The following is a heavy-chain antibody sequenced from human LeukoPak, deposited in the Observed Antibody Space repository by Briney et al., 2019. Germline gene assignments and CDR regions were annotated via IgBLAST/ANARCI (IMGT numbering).Heavy chain of an antibody. J-gene: IGHJ3*02. CDR2: IDPSDSYN. V-gene: IGHV5-10-1*01. CDR3: ARLRVRGVIGAFDI. D-gene: IGHD3-10*01. Sequence: GDYRRISCKGSGYSFTSYWISWVRQMPGKGLEWMGRIDPSDSYNSYRPSFQGHVTISADKSISTSYLQWSSLKASDTAMYYCARLRVRGVIGAFDIWGQGTMVT. CDR1: GYSFTSYW.